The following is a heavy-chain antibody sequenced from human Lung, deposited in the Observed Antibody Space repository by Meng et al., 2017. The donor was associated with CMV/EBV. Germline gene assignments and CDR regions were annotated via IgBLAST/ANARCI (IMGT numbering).Heavy chain of an antibody. V-gene: IGHV3-72*01. CDR3: AKDFPGAGEY. CDR2: IRIKAATYST. CDR1: GFSFSDNY. J-gene: IGHJ4*02. Sequence: SXKISCAASGFSFSDNYMDWFRQAPGKGLECVGRIRIKAATYSTDYAASVKGRFTISRDDSKNSLYLQMNSLKVEDTAVYYCAKDFPGAGEYWGQGPPVTVSS. D-gene: IGHD3-10*01.